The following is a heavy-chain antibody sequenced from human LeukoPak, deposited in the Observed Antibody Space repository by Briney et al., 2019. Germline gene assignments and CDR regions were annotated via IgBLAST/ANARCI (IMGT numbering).Heavy chain of an antibody. J-gene: IGHJ4*02. V-gene: IGHV3-74*01. CDR3: ARVRNCDY. Sequence: GGSLRLSCAASGFTFSSYSMHGGRQAPGKGRGWVSRINSDGGTTNYADTVKVRFTIYRDNATNTLSVQMNRLRAEDTDVYYCARVRNCDYWGQGTLVTVSS. CDR2: INSDGGTT. CDR1: GFTFSSYS.